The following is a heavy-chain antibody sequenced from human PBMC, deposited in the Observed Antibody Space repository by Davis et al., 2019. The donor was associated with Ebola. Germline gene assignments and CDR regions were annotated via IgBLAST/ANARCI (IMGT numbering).Heavy chain of an antibody. CDR1: GFTFSGSA. J-gene: IGHJ4*02. V-gene: IGHV3-73*01. CDR2: IRSKANSYAT. Sequence: AGSLTLSCAASGFTFSGSAMHWVRQASGKGLEWVGRIRSKANSYATAYAASVKGRFTISRDDSKNTAYLQMNSLKTEDTAVYYCTTTTVTSDYWGQGTLVTVSS. D-gene: IGHD4-17*01. CDR3: TTTTVTSDY.